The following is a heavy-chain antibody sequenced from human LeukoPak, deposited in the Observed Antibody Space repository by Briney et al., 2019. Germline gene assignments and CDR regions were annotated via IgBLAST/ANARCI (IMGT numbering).Heavy chain of an antibody. CDR2: INWNGGST. J-gene: IGHJ4*02. D-gene: IGHD3-22*01. Sequence: GGSLRLSCAASGFTFDDYGMSWVRQAPGKGLEWVSGINWNGGSTGYADSVKGRFTISRDNAKNSLYLQVNSLRAEDTALYYCARVKTYDSSGYKDYWGQGTLVTVSS. CDR3: ARVKTYDSSGYKDY. V-gene: IGHV3-20*04. CDR1: GFTFDDYG.